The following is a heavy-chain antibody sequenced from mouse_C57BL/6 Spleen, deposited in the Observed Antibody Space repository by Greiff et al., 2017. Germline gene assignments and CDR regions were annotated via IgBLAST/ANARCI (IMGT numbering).Heavy chain of an antibody. CDR2: IDPDTGGT. CDR1: GYTFTDYE. J-gene: IGHJ2*01. D-gene: IGHD3-2*02. Sequence: QVQLQQSGAELVRPGASVTLSCKASGYTFTDYEMHWVKQTPVHGLEWIGAIDPDTGGTAYNQKFKGKAILTADKSSSTAYMELRSLTSEDSAVYYCTIDSSGSLDYWGQGTTLTVSS. V-gene: IGHV1-15*01. CDR3: TIDSSGSLDY.